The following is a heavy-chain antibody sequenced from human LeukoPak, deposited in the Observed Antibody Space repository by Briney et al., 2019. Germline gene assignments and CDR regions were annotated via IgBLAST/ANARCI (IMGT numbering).Heavy chain of an antibody. CDR2: IWYDGSNK. CDR3: ARGLGIAAAGNYYYYGMDV. Sequence: GGSLRLSCAASGFTFSSYGMHWVRQAPGKGLEWVAVIWYDGSNKYYADSVKGRFTISRHNSKNTLYLQMNSLRAEDTAVYYCARGLGIAAAGNYYYYGMDVWGQGTTVTISS. CDR1: GFTFSSYG. J-gene: IGHJ6*02. V-gene: IGHV3-33*01. D-gene: IGHD6-13*01.